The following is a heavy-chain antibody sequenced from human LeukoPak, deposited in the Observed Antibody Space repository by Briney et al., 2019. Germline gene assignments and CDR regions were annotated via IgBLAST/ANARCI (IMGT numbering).Heavy chain of an antibody. CDR3: ARAGYYDSSGYRWFDP. CDR1: GFTFSSYW. CDR2: IKQDGSEK. D-gene: IGHD3-22*01. J-gene: IGHJ5*02. Sequence: PGGSLRLSCAASGFTFSSYWMSWVRQAPGKGLEWVAHIKQDGSEKYYVDSVKGRFTISRDNAKSSLYLQMNSLRAEDTAVYYCARAGYYDSSGYRWFDPWGQGTLVTVSS. V-gene: IGHV3-7*01.